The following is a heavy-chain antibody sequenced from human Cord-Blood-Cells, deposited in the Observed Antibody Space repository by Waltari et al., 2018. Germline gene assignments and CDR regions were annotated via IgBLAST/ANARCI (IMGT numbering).Heavy chain of an antibody. V-gene: IGHV4-34*01. Sequence: QVQLQQWGAGLLKPSETLSLTCAVYGGSFRGYYWSWIRQPPGKGLEWIGEINHSGSTNYNPSLKSRVTISVDTSKNQFSLKLSSVTAADTAVYYCARWHCSSTSCSPDYYGMDVWGQGTTVTVSS. CDR1: GGSFRGYY. J-gene: IGHJ6*02. CDR3: ARWHCSSTSCSPDYYGMDV. CDR2: INHSGST. D-gene: IGHD2-2*01.